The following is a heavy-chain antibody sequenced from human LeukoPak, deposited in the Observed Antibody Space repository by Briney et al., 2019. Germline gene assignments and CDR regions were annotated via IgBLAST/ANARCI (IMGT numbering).Heavy chain of an antibody. Sequence: ASVKVSCKASGGTFGSYVINWVRQAPGQGLEWMGWINPNSGGTNYAQKFQGRVTMTRDTSISTAYMELSRLRSDDTAVYYCAREWELRSAIDYWGQGTLVTVSS. CDR1: GGTFGSYV. J-gene: IGHJ4*02. CDR2: INPNSGGT. CDR3: AREWELRSAIDY. D-gene: IGHD1-26*01. V-gene: IGHV1-2*02.